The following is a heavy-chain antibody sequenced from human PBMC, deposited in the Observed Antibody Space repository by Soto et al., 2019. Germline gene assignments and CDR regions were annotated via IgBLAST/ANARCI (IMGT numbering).Heavy chain of an antibody. CDR3: ARESEDLTSNFDY. Sequence: LRLSCAASGFTFTRYSMNWVRQAPWKGLEWVSSISSTTNYIYYGDSMKGRFTISRDNAKNSLYLEMNSLRAEDTAVYYCARESEDLTSNFDYWGQGTLVTVSS. CDR2: ISSTTNYI. J-gene: IGHJ4*02. CDR1: GFTFTRYS. V-gene: IGHV3-21*06.